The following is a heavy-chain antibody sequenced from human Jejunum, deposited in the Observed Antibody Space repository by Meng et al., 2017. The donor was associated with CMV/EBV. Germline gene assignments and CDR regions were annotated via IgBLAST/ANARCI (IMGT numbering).Heavy chain of an antibody. V-gene: IGHV3-66*01. CDR3: ARGMYFSP. D-gene: IGHD2-8*01. CDR1: GFSVSSNY. CDR2: SDPTGYT. Sequence: VQLVESGGGLGKPGGSLRLSCAASGFSVSSNYMSWVRQAPGKGLECVSISDPTGYTYYADSVKGRFSISSDSSRNTLYIEMNSLRVEDTAVYYCARGMYFSPWGQGTLVTVSS. J-gene: IGHJ5*02.